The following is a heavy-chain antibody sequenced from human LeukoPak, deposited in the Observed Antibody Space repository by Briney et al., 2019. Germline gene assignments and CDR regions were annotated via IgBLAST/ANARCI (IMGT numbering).Heavy chain of an antibody. Sequence: GGSLRLSCAASGCTFSSYAMSWVRQAPGKGLEWVSAISGSGGSTYYADSVKGRFTISRDNSKNTLYLQMNSLRAEDTAVYYCAKDSGIAVAGTFDYWGQGTLVTVSS. CDR3: AKDSGIAVAGTFDY. CDR2: ISGSGGST. V-gene: IGHV3-23*01. CDR1: GCTFSSYA. D-gene: IGHD6-19*01. J-gene: IGHJ4*02.